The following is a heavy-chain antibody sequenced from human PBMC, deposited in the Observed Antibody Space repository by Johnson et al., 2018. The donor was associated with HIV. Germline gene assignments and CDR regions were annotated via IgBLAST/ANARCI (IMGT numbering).Heavy chain of an antibody. CDR1: GFTFSSYD. CDR3: ARGLELYLCLGWDDGFYI. Sequence: VQLVESGGGLVQPGGSLRLSCAASGFTFSSYDMHWVRQATGKGLEWVSAIGTAGDTYYPGSVKGRFTISRENAKNSLYLQMNSLRPEDTAVYYCARGLELYLCLGWDDGFYILGQGKMV. D-gene: IGHD1-26*01. J-gene: IGHJ3*02. V-gene: IGHV3-13*01. CDR2: IGTAGDT.